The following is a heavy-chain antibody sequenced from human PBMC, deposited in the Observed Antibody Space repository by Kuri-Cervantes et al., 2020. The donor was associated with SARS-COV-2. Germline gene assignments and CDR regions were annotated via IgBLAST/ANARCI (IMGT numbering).Heavy chain of an antibody. V-gene: IGHV4-39*07. CDR2: IYHSGRT. J-gene: IGHJ5*02. Sequence: SETLSLTCTVSGGSISSYYWGWIRQPPGKGLEWIGSIYHSGRTYYNPSLKSRVTISVDTSKNQFSLKLSSVTAADTAVYYCARRLVDIVVVPAAISPQPEGRWFDPWGQGTLVTVSS. CDR3: ARRLVDIVVVPAAISPQPEGRWFDP. CDR1: GGSISSYY. D-gene: IGHD2-2*01.